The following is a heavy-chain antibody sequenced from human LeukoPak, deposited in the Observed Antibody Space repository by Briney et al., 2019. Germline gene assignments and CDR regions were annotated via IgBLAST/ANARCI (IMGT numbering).Heavy chain of an antibody. CDR1: GFDFSSNW. CDR2: IKGDGIST. D-gene: IGHD6-13*01. V-gene: IGHV3-74*01. J-gene: IGHJ4*02. CDR3: ASGLYINSWGDY. Sequence: GGSLRLSCAASGFDFSSNWMHWVRHAPGQGLVWVSRIKGDGISTNYADSVKGRFTISRDIAKNTLYLQMNSLRTEDTAVYYCASGLYINSWGDYWGQGTLVTVSS.